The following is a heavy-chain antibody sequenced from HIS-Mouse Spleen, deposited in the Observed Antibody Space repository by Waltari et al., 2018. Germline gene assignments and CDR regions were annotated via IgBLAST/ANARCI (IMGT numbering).Heavy chain of an antibody. CDR1: GGSISSSSYY. V-gene: IGHV4-39*07. J-gene: IGHJ2*01. CDR2: IYYSGST. D-gene: IGHD6-13*01. Sequence: QLQLQESGPGLVKPSETLSLPCTVPGGSISSSSYYSGWIRQPPGKGLEWIGSIYYSGSTYYNPSLKSRVTISVDTSKNQFSLKLSSVTAADTAVYYCAREIPYSSSWYDWYFDLWGRGTLVTVSS. CDR3: AREIPYSSSWYDWYFDL.